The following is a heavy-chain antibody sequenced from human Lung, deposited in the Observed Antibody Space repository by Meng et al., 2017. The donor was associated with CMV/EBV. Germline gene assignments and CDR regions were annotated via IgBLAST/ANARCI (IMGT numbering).Heavy chain of an antibody. D-gene: IGHD1/OR15-1a*01. CDR1: GFTFDNYE. CDR3: ARNTLSYYGMDL. Sequence: GESXKISXAASGFTFDNYEMNWVRQAPGKGLEWISYINKNGFNIEYADSVKGRFTISRDNAKNSLFLQLDSLRADDTAVYYCARNTLSYYGMDLWGQGTPVTVSS. CDR2: INKNGFNI. V-gene: IGHV3-48*03. J-gene: IGHJ6*02.